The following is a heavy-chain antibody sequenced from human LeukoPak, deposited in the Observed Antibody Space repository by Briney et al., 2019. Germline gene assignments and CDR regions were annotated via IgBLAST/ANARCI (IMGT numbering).Heavy chain of an antibody. CDR3: ARGYQNIAPDY. D-gene: IGHD2/OR15-2a*01. J-gene: IGHJ4*02. Sequence: PSETLSLTCTVSGGSISSYYWSWIRQPPGKGLEWIGYIYYSGSTNYNPSLKSRVTISVDTSKNQFSLKLSSVTAADTAVYYCARGYQNIAPDYWGQGTLVTVSS. CDR1: GGSISSYY. V-gene: IGHV4-59*01. CDR2: IYYSGST.